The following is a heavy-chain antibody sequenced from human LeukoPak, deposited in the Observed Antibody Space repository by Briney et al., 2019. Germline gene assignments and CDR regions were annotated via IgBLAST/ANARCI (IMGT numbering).Heavy chain of an antibody. V-gene: IGHV3-23*01. D-gene: IGHD6-19*01. CDR2: IDAGGGDT. CDR1: GFTISSYA. J-gene: IGHJ6*02. CDR3: GRPTKYWLVRGDGVDV. Sequence: GASLRLSCAASGFTISSYAMTWVRQAPGKGLEWVASIDAGGGDTYHSDSVKGRFTISRDNSMNTLYLQMNSLRADDTAVYYCGRPTKYWLVRGDGVDVWGQGTTVTVS.